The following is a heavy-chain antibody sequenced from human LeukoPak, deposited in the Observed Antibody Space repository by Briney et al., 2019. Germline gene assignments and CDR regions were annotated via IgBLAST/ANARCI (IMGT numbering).Heavy chain of an antibody. Sequence: SVKVSCKASGGTFSSYAISWVRQAPGQGLEWMGRIIPILGIANYAQKFQGRVTITADKSTSTAYMELSSLRSEDTAVYYCAKEGEREQAIIPDAFDIWGQGTMVTVSS. D-gene: IGHD1/OR15-1a*01. CDR1: GGTFSSYA. J-gene: IGHJ3*02. CDR3: AKEGEREQAIIPDAFDI. V-gene: IGHV1-69*04. CDR2: IIPILGIA.